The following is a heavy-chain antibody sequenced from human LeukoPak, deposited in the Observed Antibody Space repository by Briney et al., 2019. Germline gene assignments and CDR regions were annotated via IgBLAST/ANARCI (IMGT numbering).Heavy chain of an antibody. CDR2: IGTASDA. V-gene: IGHV3-13*01. Sequence: GGSLRLSCVASGFAFSSYDMHWVRQATGKGLEWVSAIGTASDAYYPGTVRGRFTVSRDNAKNSLYLQMNSLRAEDTAVYYCAKPEAGYFDYWGQGTLVTVSS. CDR3: AKPEAGYFDY. CDR1: GFAFSSYD. J-gene: IGHJ4*02.